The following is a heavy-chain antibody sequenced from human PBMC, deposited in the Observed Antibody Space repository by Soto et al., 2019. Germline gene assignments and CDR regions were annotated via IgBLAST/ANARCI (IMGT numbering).Heavy chain of an antibody. CDR1: GYAFTTYG. CDR2: ISAHNGNT. V-gene: IGHV1-18*01. D-gene: IGHD6-6*01. J-gene: IGHJ4*02. Sequence: QVHLVQSGAEVKKPGASVKVSCKGSGYAFTTYGITWVRQAPGQGLEWLGWISAHNGNTNYAQKLQGRVTVTRDTSTSTAYMELRSLRSDDTAVYYCARGRDGDYWGQGALVTVSS. CDR3: ARGRDGDY.